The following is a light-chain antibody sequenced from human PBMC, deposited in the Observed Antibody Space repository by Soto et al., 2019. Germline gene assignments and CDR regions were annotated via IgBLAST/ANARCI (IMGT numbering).Light chain of an antibody. CDR1: QSVSNYY. J-gene: IGKJ2*01. V-gene: IGKV3-20*01. Sequence: DIVLTQSPGTLSLSPGERATLSCRASQSVSNYYLAWYQQKPGQAPRLLIYGASNRATGIPDRFSGSGSGSDFTLTISRLEPEDFAVYSCGHYGGSASYTFGQGTKLDIK. CDR2: GAS. CDR3: GHYGGSASYT.